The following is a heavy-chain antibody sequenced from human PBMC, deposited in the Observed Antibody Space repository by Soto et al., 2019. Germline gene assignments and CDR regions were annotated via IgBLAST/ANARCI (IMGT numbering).Heavy chain of an antibody. V-gene: IGHV1-3*01. CDR1: GYNFTSYA. Sequence: ASVKVSCKASGYNFTSYAMHWVRQAPGQRLEWMGWINAGNGNTKYSQKFQGRVTITRDTSASTAYMELSSLRSEDTAVYYCATDTAMVQKFDYWGQGTLVTVSS. CDR3: ATDTAMVQKFDY. D-gene: IGHD5-18*01. J-gene: IGHJ4*02. CDR2: INAGNGNT.